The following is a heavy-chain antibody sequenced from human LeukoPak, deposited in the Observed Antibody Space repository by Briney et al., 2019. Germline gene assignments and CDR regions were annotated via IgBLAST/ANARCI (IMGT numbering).Heavy chain of an antibody. Sequence: SETLSLTCTVSGYSIRSGYYWGWIRQPPGKGLEWIGSIYQSGSTYYNPSFQSRVTISVDTSKNQFSLKLSSVTAAGTAVYYCARLFRRIAAGGCFDPWGQGTLVTVSS. D-gene: IGHD6-13*01. CDR3: ARLFRRIAAGGCFDP. J-gene: IGHJ5*02. V-gene: IGHV4-38-2*02. CDR1: GYSIRSGYY. CDR2: IYQSGST.